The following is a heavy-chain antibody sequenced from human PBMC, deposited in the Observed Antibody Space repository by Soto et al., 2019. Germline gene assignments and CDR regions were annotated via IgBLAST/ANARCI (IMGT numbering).Heavy chain of an antibody. CDR3: GGDMVDYGNDAFDT. V-gene: IGHV4-31*03. J-gene: IGHJ3*02. CDR1: GGSISSGGYY. D-gene: IGHD4-17*01. CDR2: IYYSGST. Sequence: QVQLQESGPGLVKPSQTLSLTCTVSGGSISSGGYYWSWIRQHPGKGLEWIGYIYYSGSTYYNPSLKSRVTISVGTFKNLFSGKLSSVPAGDRALFYCGGDMVDYGNDAFDTWGQGTMVTVSS.